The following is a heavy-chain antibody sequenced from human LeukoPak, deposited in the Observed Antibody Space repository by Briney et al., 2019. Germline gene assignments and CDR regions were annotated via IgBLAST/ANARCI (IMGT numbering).Heavy chain of an antibody. V-gene: IGHV4-59*01. Sequence: GTLSLTCTASGGSISSYYWSWIRQSPGKRLEWIGYIYFIGSTSGSTNYNPSLKSRVTISLDTSKNHFSLKLSSVTAADTAVYYCERTVYYGSRNHRAFDIWGQGTMDTVSS. CDR2: IYFIGSTSGST. CDR1: GGSISSYY. J-gene: IGHJ3*02. D-gene: IGHD3-10*01. CDR3: ERTVYYGSRNHRAFDI.